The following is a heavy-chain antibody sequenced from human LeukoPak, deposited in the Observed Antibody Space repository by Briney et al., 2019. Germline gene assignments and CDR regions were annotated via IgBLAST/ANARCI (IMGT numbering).Heavy chain of an antibody. V-gene: IGHV3-23*01. CDR3: AKVALDYDILTGYYPGPGNDY. D-gene: IGHD3-9*01. CDR1: GFTFSSYA. CDR2: ISGSGGST. J-gene: IGHJ4*02. Sequence: GRSLRLSCAASGFTFSSYAMSWVRQAPGKGLEWVSAISGSGGSTYYADSVKGRFTISRDNSKNTLYLQMNSLRAEDTAVYYCAKVALDYDILTGYYPGPGNDYWGQGTLVTVSS.